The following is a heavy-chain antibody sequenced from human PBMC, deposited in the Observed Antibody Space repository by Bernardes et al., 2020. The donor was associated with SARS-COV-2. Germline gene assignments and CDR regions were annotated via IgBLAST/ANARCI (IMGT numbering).Heavy chain of an antibody. CDR3: ARNYYDFWSGKDYYGMDV. Sequence: GGSLRLSCAASGFTVSSNYMSWVRQAPGKGLEWVSVIYSGGSTYYADSVKGRFTISRDNSKNTLYLQMNSLRAEDTAVYYCARNYYDFWSGKDYYGMDVWGQGTTVTVSS. D-gene: IGHD3-3*01. V-gene: IGHV3-53*01. CDR1: GFTVSSNY. J-gene: IGHJ6*02. CDR2: IYSGGST.